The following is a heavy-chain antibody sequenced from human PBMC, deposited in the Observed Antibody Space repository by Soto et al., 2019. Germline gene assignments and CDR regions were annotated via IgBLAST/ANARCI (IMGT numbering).Heavy chain of an antibody. CDR2: ISVYNGYT. V-gene: IGHV1-18*01. D-gene: IGHD3-9*01. CDR3: ARDRNDILTASSPWFDP. J-gene: IGHJ5*02. Sequence: QVQLVQSGAEVKKPGASVKVSCKASGYTFTSYGISWVRQAPGQGLEWMGWISVYNGYTNYAQKLQGRVTMTTDTSTSTAYMELRSLRSDDTAVYYCARDRNDILTASSPWFDPWGQGTLVTVSS. CDR1: GYTFTSYG.